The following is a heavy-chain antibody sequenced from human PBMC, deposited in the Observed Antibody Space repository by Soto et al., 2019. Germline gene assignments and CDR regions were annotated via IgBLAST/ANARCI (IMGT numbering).Heavy chain of an antibody. CDR3: ARVYSSSWSQFDY. D-gene: IGHD6-13*01. J-gene: IGHJ4*02. CDR1: GYTFTGYY. CDR2: INPNSGGT. V-gene: IGHV1-2*04. Sequence: ASVKVSCKASGYTFTGYYIHWVRQAPGQGLEWMGWINPNSGGTNYAQKFQGWVTMTRDTSISTAYMELSRLRSDDTAVYYCARVYSSSWSQFDYWGQGTLVTVSS.